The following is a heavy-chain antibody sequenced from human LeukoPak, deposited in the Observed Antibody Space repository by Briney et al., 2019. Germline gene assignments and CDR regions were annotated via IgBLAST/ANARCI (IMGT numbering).Heavy chain of an antibody. CDR3: ARAFSSGYFYHYGMDV. CDR2: ISGSGGRT. V-gene: IGHV3-23*01. CDR1: GFTFRSYV. J-gene: IGHJ6*02. Sequence: PGGSLRLSCAASGFTFRSYVMSWVRQAPGEGLEWVSSISGSGGRTSYADSVKGRFTISRDTSKNTLYLQMNSLRADDTAVYYCARAFSSGYFYHYGMDVWGQGTTVTVSS. D-gene: IGHD6-6*01.